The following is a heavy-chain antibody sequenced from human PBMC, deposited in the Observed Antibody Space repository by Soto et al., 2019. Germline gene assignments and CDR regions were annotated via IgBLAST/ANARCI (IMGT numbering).Heavy chain of an antibody. D-gene: IGHD6-13*01. Sequence: LRLSCAASGFAFSNYYMNWIRQAPGKGLEWVSYITRSGSTVDYADSVKGRFTISRDNAKNSLYLQMNSLRADDTAVYYCARDRNSWSFDSWGQGTLVTVSS. V-gene: IGHV3-11*01. CDR1: GFAFSNYY. CDR3: ARDRNSWSFDS. J-gene: IGHJ5*01. CDR2: ITRSGSTV.